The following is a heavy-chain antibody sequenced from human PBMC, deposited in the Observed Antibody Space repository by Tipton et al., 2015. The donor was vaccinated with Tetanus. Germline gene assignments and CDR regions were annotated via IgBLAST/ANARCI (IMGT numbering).Heavy chain of an antibody. D-gene: IGHD6-13*01. V-gene: IGHV4-61*08. CDR1: DGSISSGGFF. Sequence: LRLSCTVSDGSISSGGFFWNWIRQFPGKGLEWIGYVYYSGRTNFNPSLKSRLIISMDTSKNQFSLRLTSLTAADTAVYFCAGVTAQRTELYFDHWGQGTLVTVSS. CDR3: AGVTAQRTELYFDH. CDR2: VYYSGRT. J-gene: IGHJ4*02.